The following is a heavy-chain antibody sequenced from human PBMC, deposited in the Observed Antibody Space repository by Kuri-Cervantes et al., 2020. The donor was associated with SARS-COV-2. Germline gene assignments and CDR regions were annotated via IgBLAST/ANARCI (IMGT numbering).Heavy chain of an antibody. J-gene: IGHJ5*02. Sequence: GSLRLSCTVSGGSISSHYWSWIRQPPGKGLEWIGYIYYSGSTNYNPSLKSRVTISVDTSKNQFSLKLSSVTAADTAVYYCARVDNRSRYGNNWFDPWGQGTLVTV. CDR3: ARVDNRSRYGNNWFDP. CDR2: IYYSGST. V-gene: IGHV4-59*08. CDR1: GGSISSHY. D-gene: IGHD6-13*01.